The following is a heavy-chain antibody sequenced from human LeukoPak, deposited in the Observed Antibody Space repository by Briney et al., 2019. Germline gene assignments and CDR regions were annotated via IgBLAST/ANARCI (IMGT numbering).Heavy chain of an antibody. J-gene: IGHJ4*01. V-gene: IGHV4-39*07. CDR3: ARGRNWNFQAYFDY. Sequence: SETLSLTCTVSGASIGSSLYFWGWFRQPPGKGLEWIGSIYYRPTTYYNPSLRSRGTISLDTSNNQFSLKLTSVTAADTAFYYCARGRNWNFQAYFDYWGLGSLISVSS. D-gene: IGHD1-1*01. CDR2: IYYRPTT. CDR1: GASIGSSLYF.